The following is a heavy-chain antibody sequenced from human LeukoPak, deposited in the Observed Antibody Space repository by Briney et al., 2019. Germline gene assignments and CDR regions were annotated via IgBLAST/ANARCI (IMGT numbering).Heavy chain of an antibody. V-gene: IGHV1-69*05. CDR1: GGTFSSYA. Sequence: GASVKVSCKASGGTFSSYAISWVRQAPGQGLEWMGGIIPIFGTANYAQKFQGRVTITTDESTSTAYMELSSLRSEDTAVYYCARGGYDGMYYYDSSGYYYFDYWGQGTLVTVSS. D-gene: IGHD3-22*01. CDR2: IIPIFGTA. CDR3: ARGGYDGMYYYDSSGYYYFDY. J-gene: IGHJ4*02.